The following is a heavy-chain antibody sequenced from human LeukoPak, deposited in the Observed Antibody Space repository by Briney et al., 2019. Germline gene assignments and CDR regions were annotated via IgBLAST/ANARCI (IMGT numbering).Heavy chain of an antibody. CDR2: IYSGGNT. D-gene: IGHD3-10*01. CDR1: GFTISSNS. V-gene: IGHV3-53*01. J-gene: IGHJ6*02. Sequence: GGSLRLSCAASGFTISSNSMNWVRRAPGEGLQWVSVIYSGGNTYYADAVKGRFTISRDNSKNTLYLQMNSLSAEDTAIHYCARENNFGSGMDVWGQGTTVTVSS. CDR3: ARENNFGSGMDV.